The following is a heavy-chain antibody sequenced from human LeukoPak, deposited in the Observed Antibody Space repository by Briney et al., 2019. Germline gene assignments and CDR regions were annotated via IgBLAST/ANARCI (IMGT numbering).Heavy chain of an antibody. D-gene: IGHD3-22*01. CDR3: ARAPYYYDTSGFLI. J-gene: IGHJ3*02. Sequence: GGSLRLSCAASGFTFSDYYMNWIRQAPGKGLEWVSYISSSGSTIYYADSVKGRFTISRDNAKNTLYLQMNSLRAEDTAVYYCARAPYYYDTSGFLIWGQGTMVTVSS. CDR2: ISSSGSTI. CDR1: GFTFSDYY. V-gene: IGHV3-11*04.